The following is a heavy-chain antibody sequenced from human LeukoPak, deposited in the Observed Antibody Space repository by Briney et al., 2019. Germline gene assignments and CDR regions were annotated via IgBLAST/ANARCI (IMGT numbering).Heavy chain of an antibody. CDR3: ATDPWYYYGSGIKN. D-gene: IGHD3-10*01. CDR2: FDPEDGET. CDR1: GYTLTELS. J-gene: IGHJ4*02. V-gene: IGHV1-24*01. Sequence: ASVKVSCKASGYTLTELSMHWVRQAPGKGLEWMGGFDPEDGETIYAQKFQCRVTMAEDTSTDTAYMELSSLRSEDTAVYYCATDPWYYYGSGIKNWGQGTLVTVSS.